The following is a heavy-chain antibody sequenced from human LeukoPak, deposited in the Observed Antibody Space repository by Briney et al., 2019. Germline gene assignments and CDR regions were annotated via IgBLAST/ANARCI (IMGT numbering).Heavy chain of an antibody. D-gene: IGHD3-16*01. CDR3: GRGVFFGGVYPNFNY. CDR1: GGSISSYY. CDR2: IYTSGST. J-gene: IGHJ4*02. V-gene: IGHV4-4*07. Sequence: SETLSLTCTVSGGSISSYYWSWIRQPAGKGLEWIGRIYTSGSTNYNPSLKSRVTMSVDTSKNQFSLKLSSVTVADTAVYYCGRGVFFGGVYPNFNYGGQETLATVSS.